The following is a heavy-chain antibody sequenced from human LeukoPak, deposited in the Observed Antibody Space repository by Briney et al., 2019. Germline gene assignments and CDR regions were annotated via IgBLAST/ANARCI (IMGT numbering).Heavy chain of an antibody. J-gene: IGHJ4*02. CDR2: IYYSGST. CDR3: ARETADLGRSLDY. CDR1: GGSISSYY. Sequence: SETLSLTCTVSGGSISSYYWSWIRQPPGKGLEWIGYIYYSGSTNYNPSLKSRVTISVDTSKNQFSLKLSSVTAADTAVYYCARETADLGRSLDYWGQGTLVTVSS. V-gene: IGHV4-59*01. D-gene: IGHD2-21*02.